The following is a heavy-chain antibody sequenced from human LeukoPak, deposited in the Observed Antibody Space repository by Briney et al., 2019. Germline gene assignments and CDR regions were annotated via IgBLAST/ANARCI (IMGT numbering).Heavy chain of an antibody. CDR2: IYYSGST. J-gene: IGHJ5*02. Sequence: SETLSLTCTVSGGSISSYYWSWIRQPPGKGLEWIGYIYYSGSTNYNPSLKSRVTISVDTSKNQFSLKLSSVTAADTAVYYCAGATMVRGVMSVVNHWGQGALVTVSS. D-gene: IGHD3-10*01. CDR1: GGSISSYY. CDR3: AGATMVRGVMSVVNH. V-gene: IGHV4-59*08.